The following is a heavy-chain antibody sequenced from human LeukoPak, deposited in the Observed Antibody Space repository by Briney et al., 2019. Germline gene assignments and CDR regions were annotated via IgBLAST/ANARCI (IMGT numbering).Heavy chain of an antibody. J-gene: IGHJ6*02. CDR1: GGTFSSYA. Sequence: SVKFSCKASGGTFSSYAISWVRPAPGQGLEWMGGIIPIFGTANYAQKFQGRVTITADESTSTAYMELSSLRSEDTAVYYCARAPYYYGSGSYYNVDYYGMDVWGQGTTVTVSS. CDR3: ARAPYYYGSGSYYNVDYYGMDV. D-gene: IGHD3-10*01. V-gene: IGHV1-69*01. CDR2: IIPIFGTA.